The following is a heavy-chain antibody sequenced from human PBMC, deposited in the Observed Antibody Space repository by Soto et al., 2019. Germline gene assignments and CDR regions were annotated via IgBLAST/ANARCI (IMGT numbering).Heavy chain of an antibody. D-gene: IGHD4-17*01. CDR1: GGSIRSYY. J-gene: IGHJ4*02. CDR2: IYYSGST. Sequence: TLSLTCTVSGGSIRSYYWSWIRQPPGKGLEWIGYIYYSGSTNYNPSLKSRVTISVDTSKNQFSLKLSSVTAADTAVYYCARRYGPGFDYWGQGTLVTVSS. CDR3: ARRYGPGFDY. V-gene: IGHV4-59*08.